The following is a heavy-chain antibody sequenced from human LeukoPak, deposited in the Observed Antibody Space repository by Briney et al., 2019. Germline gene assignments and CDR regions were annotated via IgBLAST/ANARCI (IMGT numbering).Heavy chain of an antibody. CDR1: GFTFSSYA. J-gene: IGHJ4*02. CDR3: AGSSTSCLSCGFDY. D-gene: IGHD2-2*01. CDR2: ISGSGGST. Sequence: PGGSLRLSCAASGFTFSSYAMSWVRQAPGKGLEWVSAISGSGGSTYYADSVKGRFTIPRDNSKNTLYLQMNSLRAEDTAVYYCAGSSTSCLSCGFDYWGQGTLVTVSS. V-gene: IGHV3-23*01.